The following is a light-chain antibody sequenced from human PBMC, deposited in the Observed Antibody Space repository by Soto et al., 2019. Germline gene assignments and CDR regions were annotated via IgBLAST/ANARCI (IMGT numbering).Light chain of an antibody. J-gene: IGLJ1*01. CDR1: SSDVGGYNY. CDR2: DVT. V-gene: IGLV2-14*03. CDR3: SSYTTSNTRQMV. Sequence: QSALAQPASVSGSPGQSITISCTGTSSDVGGYNYVSWYQHHPGKAPKLLIYDVTNRPSGVSNPFSGSKSGNTASLTISGLQPEDGPDYYCSSYTTSNTRQMVFGAGTK.